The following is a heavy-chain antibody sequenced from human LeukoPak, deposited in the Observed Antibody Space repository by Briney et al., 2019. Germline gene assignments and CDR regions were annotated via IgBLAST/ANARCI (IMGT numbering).Heavy chain of an antibody. CDR3: AKRGAVITGKQGYYLDY. Sequence: GGSLRLSWAASGVTFSSYAMSWVRQAPGEGLEWGSTFTGSGGSTSYADSVKGRFTIYRENSKNTLYLQMNSLRAEDTAVYYCAKRGAVITGKQGYYLDYWGRGTLVSISS. J-gene: IGHJ4*02. D-gene: IGHD1-20*01. V-gene: IGHV3-23*01. CDR2: FTGSGGST. CDR1: GVTFSSYA.